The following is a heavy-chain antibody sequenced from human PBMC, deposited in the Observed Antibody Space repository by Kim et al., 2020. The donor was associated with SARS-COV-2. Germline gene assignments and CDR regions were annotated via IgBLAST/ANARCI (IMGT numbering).Heavy chain of an antibody. CDR3: ASMPTGIAAAGYGMDV. CDR1: GFTFSSYW. J-gene: IGHJ6*02. V-gene: IGHV3-74*01. CDR2: INFDGSST. Sequence: GGSLRLSCAASGFTFSSYWMHWVRQAPGKGLVWVSRINFDGSSTNYADSVKGRFTISRDNAKNTLYLQMNRLRAEDTAVYYCASMPTGIAAAGYGMDVWGQGTTVTVSS. D-gene: IGHD6-13*01.